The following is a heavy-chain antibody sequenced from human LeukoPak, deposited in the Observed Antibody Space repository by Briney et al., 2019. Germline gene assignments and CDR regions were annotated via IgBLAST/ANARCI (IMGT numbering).Heavy chain of an antibody. D-gene: IGHD6-19*01. V-gene: IGHV4-59*08. J-gene: IGHJ4*02. CDR2: IYDSGST. CDR1: GGSISISF. CDR3: ARQTASGWYPIDH. Sequence: SETLSLTCTVSGGSISISFWSWIRQPPGKGLEWIGYIYDSGSTNYNPSLKSRVTMSIDTSKNQFSLKLSSVTAADTAVYYCARQTASGWYPIDHWGQGTLVTVSS.